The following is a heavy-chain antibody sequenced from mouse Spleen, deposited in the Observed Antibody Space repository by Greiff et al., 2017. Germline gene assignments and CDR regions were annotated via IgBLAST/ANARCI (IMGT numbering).Heavy chain of an antibody. J-gene: IGHJ2*01. CDR1: GYTFTDYY. V-gene: IGHV1-84*02. CDR2: IYPGSGNT. D-gene: IGHD2-2*01. Sequence: QVHVKQSGPELVKPGASVKISCKASGYTFTDYYINWVKQKPGQGLEWIGWIYPGSGNTKYNEKFKGKATLTVDTSSSTAYMQLSSLTSEDTAVYFCARRGGYDDGVFDYWGQGTTLTVSS. CDR3: ARRGGYDDGVFDY.